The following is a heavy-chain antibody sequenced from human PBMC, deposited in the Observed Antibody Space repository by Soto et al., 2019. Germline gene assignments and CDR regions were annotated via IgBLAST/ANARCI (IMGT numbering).Heavy chain of an antibody. CDR3: ARRIVVGPAAMPRDYYCYMDV. J-gene: IGHJ6*03. CDR2: IYYSGST. CDR1: GGSISSGGYY. Sequence: PSETLSLTCTVSGGSISSGGYYWSWIRQHPGKGLEWIGYIYYSGSTYYNPSLKSRVTISVDTSKNQFSLKLSSVTAADTAVYYCARRIVVGPAAMPRDYYCYMDVWGKGTTVTVSS. V-gene: IGHV4-31*03. D-gene: IGHD2-2*01.